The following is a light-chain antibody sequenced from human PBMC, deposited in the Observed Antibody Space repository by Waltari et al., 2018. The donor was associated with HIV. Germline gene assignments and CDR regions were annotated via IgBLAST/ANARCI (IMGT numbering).Light chain of an antibody. CDR3: SSYAPTNNFYVL. V-gene: IGLV2-8*01. J-gene: IGLJ2*01. CDR2: EVT. Sequence: QSALTQPPSPSGSPGQSVTISCTGTSSDIGGYNYVSWYQQHPGKAPKLIMTEVTKRPSGVPNRFSGSKSGNTASLTVSGLQAEDEAHYYCSSYAPTNNFYVLFGGGTALTVL. CDR1: SSDIGGYNY.